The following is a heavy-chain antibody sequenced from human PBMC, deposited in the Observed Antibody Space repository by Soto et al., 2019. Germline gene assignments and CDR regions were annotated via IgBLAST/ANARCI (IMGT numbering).Heavy chain of an antibody. V-gene: IGHV1-3*01. CDR2: INAGNGKT. CDR3: ALPFVYCSTTTCYIIAF. Sequence: VKVSCKASGYTFTTYAMHWVRQAPGQRIEWMGWINAGNGKTKYSQKFQGRVTITRDTSATTAYMELSSLRSEDTAVYYCALPFVYCSTTTCYIIAFWGQGSLVPVSA. D-gene: IGHD2-2*02. CDR1: GYTFTTYA. J-gene: IGHJ4*02.